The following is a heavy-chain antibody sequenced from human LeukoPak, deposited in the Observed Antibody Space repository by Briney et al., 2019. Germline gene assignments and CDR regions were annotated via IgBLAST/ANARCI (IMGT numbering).Heavy chain of an antibody. CDR1: GFTFGSYA. Sequence: PGGSRRLSCAASGFTFGSYAIYWVRQAPGKGLEWVSGISGSGGITYFADSVKGRFTISRDNSRNTVYLQINSLRAEDTALYYCAKTRAGNSSGRDPGWPMDYWGQGTLVTVSS. D-gene: IGHD3-22*01. CDR2: ISGSGGIT. CDR3: AKTRAGNSSGRDPGWPMDY. V-gene: IGHV3-23*01. J-gene: IGHJ4*02.